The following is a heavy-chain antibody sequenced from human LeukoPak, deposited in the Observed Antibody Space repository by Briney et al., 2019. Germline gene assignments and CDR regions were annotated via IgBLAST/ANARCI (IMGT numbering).Heavy chain of an antibody. J-gene: IGHJ4*02. Sequence: PSENPSLNCAVYGGSFSGYYWSWIRQPPGKGLEWIGEINHSGSTNYNPSLKSRVTISVDTSKNQFSLKLSSVTAADTAVYYCARGYGDPTDKFDYWGQGTLVTVSS. D-gene: IGHD4-17*01. CDR3: ARGYGDPTDKFDY. CDR2: INHSGST. CDR1: GGSFSGYY. V-gene: IGHV4-34*01.